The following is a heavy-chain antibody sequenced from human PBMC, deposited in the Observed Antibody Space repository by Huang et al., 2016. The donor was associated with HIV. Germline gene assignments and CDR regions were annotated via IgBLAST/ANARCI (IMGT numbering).Heavy chain of an antibody. CDR3: ATGFDTYYDI. CDR2: AAPEHGET. V-gene: IGHV1-24*01. D-gene: IGHD2-21*01. CDR1: EYTLTELS. Sequence: QVQLVQSGAEVKKPGASVKVSCKVSEYTLTELSIHWVRQAPGKGLEWMGSAAPEHGETNYPQNVQGRITMTEDTSTDTAYMGLNSLRSEDTAVYYCATGFDTYYDIWGQGTMVIASS. J-gene: IGHJ3*02.